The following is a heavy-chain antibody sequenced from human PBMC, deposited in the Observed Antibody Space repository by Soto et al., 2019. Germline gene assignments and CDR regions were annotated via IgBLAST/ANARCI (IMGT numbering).Heavy chain of an antibody. CDR2: IWADGDTK. D-gene: IGHD3-16*01. CDR3: NGGSSWTLPQNDH. Sequence: QVQLVESGGGVVQPGRSLRLSCAASGFTFNSYGMHWVRQAPGKGLEWLAVIWADGDTKFYADSVKGRITISRDNSKNTLYLQMDSLRPEDTAVYYCNGGSSWTLPQNDHWGQGTLVTVSS. CDR1: GFTFNSYG. J-gene: IGHJ4*02. V-gene: IGHV3-33*01.